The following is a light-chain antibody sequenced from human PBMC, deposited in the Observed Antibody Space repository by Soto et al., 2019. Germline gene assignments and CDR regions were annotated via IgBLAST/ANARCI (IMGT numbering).Light chain of an antibody. V-gene: IGLV6-57*01. CDR2: EDY. CDR3: QSSDHSTVV. Sequence: NFMLTQPHSVSASPGKTVTISCTRSGGNIASNYVQWFQQRPGSSPTTVIYEDYRRPSGVPDRFSASVDSSSNSASLTISGLKTEAEADYYCQSSDHSTVVFGGGTKLTVL. J-gene: IGLJ2*01. CDR1: GGNIASNY.